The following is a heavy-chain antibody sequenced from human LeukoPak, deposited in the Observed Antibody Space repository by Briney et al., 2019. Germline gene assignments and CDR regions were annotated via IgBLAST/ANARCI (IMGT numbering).Heavy chain of an antibody. CDR1: SGSMSGYY. CDR3: ARDPPDEKMANAMDV. Sequence: SETPSLTCAVSSGSMSGYYWSWMRQPAGKALEWIGRIFATGRTTYNPSLKTRVTMSVDTSKNQFSLEVSSVTAADTAVYYCARDPPDEKMANAMDVWGQGTAVTVSS. CDR2: IFATGRT. V-gene: IGHV4-4*07. J-gene: IGHJ6*02. D-gene: IGHD2-8*01.